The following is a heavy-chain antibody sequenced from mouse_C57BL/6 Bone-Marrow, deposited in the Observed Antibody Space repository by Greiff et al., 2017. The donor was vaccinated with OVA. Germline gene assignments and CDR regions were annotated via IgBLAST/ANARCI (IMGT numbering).Heavy chain of an antibody. Sequence: EVHLVESGGGLVQSGRSLRLSCATSGFTFSDFYMEWVRQAPGKGLEWIAASRNKANDYTTEYSASVKGRFIVSRDTSQSILYLQMNALRAEDTAIYYCARDGPTWFAYWGQGTLVTVSA. CDR3: ARDGPTWFAY. CDR1: GFTFSDFY. CDR2: SRNKANDYTT. V-gene: IGHV7-1*01. J-gene: IGHJ3*01.